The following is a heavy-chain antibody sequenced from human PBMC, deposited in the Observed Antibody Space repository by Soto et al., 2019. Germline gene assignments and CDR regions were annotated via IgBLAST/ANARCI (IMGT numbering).Heavy chain of an antibody. CDR1: GGSISRSGYF. Sequence: NPSETLSLTCTVSGGSISRSGYFWSWIRQHPGKGLEWIGYIYDSGSTYYNPSLKSRVSLSVDTSKNQFSLNLTSVTAADTAMYYCARGSRLINAWGQGTLVTVSS. J-gene: IGHJ5*02. CDR2: IYDSGST. V-gene: IGHV4-31*03. CDR3: ARGSRLINA. D-gene: IGHD2-2*01.